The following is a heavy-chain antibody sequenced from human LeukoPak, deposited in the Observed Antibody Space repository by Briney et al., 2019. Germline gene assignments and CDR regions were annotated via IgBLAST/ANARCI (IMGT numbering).Heavy chain of an antibody. J-gene: IGHJ6*02. CDR3: ARASITMIVVVHYGMDV. V-gene: IGHV3-11*01. CDR1: GFTFSDYY. CDR2: ISSSGSTI. Sequence: GGSLRLSCTASGFTFSDYYMSWIRQAPGKGLEWVSYISSSGSTIYYADSVKGRFTIPRDNAKNSLYLQMNSLRAEDTAVYYCARASITMIVVVHYGMDVWGQGTTVTVSS. D-gene: IGHD3-22*01.